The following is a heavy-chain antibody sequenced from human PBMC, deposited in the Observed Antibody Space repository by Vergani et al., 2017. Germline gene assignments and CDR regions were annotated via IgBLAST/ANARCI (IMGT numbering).Heavy chain of an antibody. CDR3: ARHSVPGYVDTAMATYGMDV. CDR2: IYPGDSDT. Sequence: EVQLVQSGAEVKKPGESLKISCKGSGYSFTSYWIGWVRQMPGKGLEWMGIIYPGDSDTRYSPSFQGQVTISADESISTAYLQWSSLKASDTAMYYCARHSVPGYVDTAMATYGMDVWGQGTTVTVSS. V-gene: IGHV5-51*01. J-gene: IGHJ6*02. CDR1: GYSFTSYW. D-gene: IGHD5-18*01.